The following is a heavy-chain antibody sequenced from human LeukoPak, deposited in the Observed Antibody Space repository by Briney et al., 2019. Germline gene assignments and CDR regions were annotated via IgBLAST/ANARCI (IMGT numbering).Heavy chain of an antibody. D-gene: IGHD3-3*01. CDR3: ARARITIFGVVIKFHYYYMDV. CDR2: ISWNSGSI. J-gene: IGHJ6*03. CDR1: GFTFDDYA. V-gene: IGHV3-9*01. Sequence: GGSLRLSCAASGFTFDDYAMHWVRQAPGKGLEWVSGISWNSGSIGYADSVKGRFTISRDNAKNSLYLQMNSLRAEDTALYYCARARITIFGVVIKFHYYYMDVWGKGTTVTVSS.